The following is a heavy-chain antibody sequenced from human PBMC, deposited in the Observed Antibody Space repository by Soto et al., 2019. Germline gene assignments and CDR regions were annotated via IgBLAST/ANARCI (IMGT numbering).Heavy chain of an antibody. CDR1: VYTFTSYA. CDR3: ARDQRGFSYDIXGPRTDV. J-gene: IGHJ6*01. D-gene: IGHD3-22*01. CDR2: INAGNGNT. V-gene: IGHV1-3*01. Sequence: VKVSGKASVYTFTSYAMHWVRQAPGQRLEWMGWINAGNGNTKYSQKFQGRVTITSDKSASKAYMEMSRLRSEETDVYYCARDQRGFSYDIXGPRTDVGGQGTTVTVSS.